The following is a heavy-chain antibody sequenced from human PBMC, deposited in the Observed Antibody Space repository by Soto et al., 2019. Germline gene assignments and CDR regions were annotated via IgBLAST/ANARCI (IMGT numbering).Heavy chain of an antibody. CDR1: GGTFSSYA. J-gene: IGHJ5*02. Sequence: RASVKVSCKASGGTFSSYAISWVRQAPGQGLEWMGGIIPIFGTANYAQKFQGRVTITADESTSTAYMELSSLRSEDTAVYYCARAGGYSNPWFDPWGQGTLVTAPQ. CDR3: ARAGGYSNPWFDP. D-gene: IGHD2-21*02. V-gene: IGHV1-69*13. CDR2: IIPIFGTA.